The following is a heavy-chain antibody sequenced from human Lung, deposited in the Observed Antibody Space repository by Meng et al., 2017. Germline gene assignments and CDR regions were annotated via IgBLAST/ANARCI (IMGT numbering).Heavy chain of an antibody. V-gene: IGHV1-18*01. CDR3: ATRGNPYLNC. CDR1: GYTLSSDG. J-gene: IGHJ4*02. Sequence: QGQLVQSGAEVKESGASVKVSCEASGYTLSSDGFSWVRQAPGQGLEWLGWINTYNGKTDYAQKFQGRITMTTDTFTSTAYMELRNLRSDDTAVYYCATRGNPYLNCWGQGTLVTVSS. CDR2: INTYNGKT.